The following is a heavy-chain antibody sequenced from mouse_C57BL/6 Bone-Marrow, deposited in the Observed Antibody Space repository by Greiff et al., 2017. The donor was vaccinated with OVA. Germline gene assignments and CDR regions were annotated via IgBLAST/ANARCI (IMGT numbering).Heavy chain of an antibody. V-gene: IGHV1-62-2*01. CDR1: GYTFTEYT. J-gene: IGHJ2*01. CDR2: FYPGSGSI. CDR3: ARHEDEDGYLYYFDY. D-gene: IGHD2-3*01. Sequence: QVQLKESGAELVKPGASVKLSCKASGYTFTEYTIHWVKQRSGQGLEWIGWFYPGSGSIKYNEKFKDKATLTADKSSSTVYMELSRLTSEDSAVYFCARHEDEDGYLYYFDYWGQGTTLTVSS.